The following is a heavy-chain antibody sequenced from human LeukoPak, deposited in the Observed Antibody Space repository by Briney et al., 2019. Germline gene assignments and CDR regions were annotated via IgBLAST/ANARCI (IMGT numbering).Heavy chain of an antibody. Sequence: GRSLRLSCAVSGFTFSDDSMNRVRQAPGNGLEWFSSITTTTSYKFYAVSVRGRFTISRDNAKNSLYLEMNSLRAEDTAVYYCARDLSGSYMSDYWGQGTLVTVSS. D-gene: IGHD3-10*01. CDR2: ITTTTSYK. V-gene: IGHV3-21*01. CDR1: GFTFSDDS. CDR3: ARDLSGSYMSDY. J-gene: IGHJ4*02.